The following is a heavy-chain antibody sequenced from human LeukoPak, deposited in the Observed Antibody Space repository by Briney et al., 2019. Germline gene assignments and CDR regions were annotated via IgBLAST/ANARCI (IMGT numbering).Heavy chain of an antibody. D-gene: IGHD1-14*01. CDR3: ARGGIDAVDI. Sequence: SETLSLTCTVPGGSISSYYWSWIRQPAGKGLEWVGRIYTSGSTNYNPSLKSRVPISVDTSKNQFSLKLSSVTAADTAVYYCARGGIDAVDIWGQGTMVTVSS. CDR1: GGSISSYY. V-gene: IGHV4-4*07. J-gene: IGHJ3*02. CDR2: IYTSGST.